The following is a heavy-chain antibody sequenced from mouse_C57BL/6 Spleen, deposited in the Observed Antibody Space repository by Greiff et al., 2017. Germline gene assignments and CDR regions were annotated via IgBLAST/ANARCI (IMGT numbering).Heavy chain of an antibody. D-gene: IGHD1-1*01. V-gene: IGHV1-53*01. CDR2: INPTNGGT. Sequence: VQLQQPGTELVKPGASVKLSCKASGYTFTSYWMHWVKQRPGQGLEWIGNINPTNGGTNYNEKFKSKATLTVDKASSTAYMQLSRLTSEDSAVYYCAREGLLYYFDYWGQGTTLTGSS. J-gene: IGHJ2*01. CDR1: GYTFTSYW. CDR3: AREGLLYYFDY.